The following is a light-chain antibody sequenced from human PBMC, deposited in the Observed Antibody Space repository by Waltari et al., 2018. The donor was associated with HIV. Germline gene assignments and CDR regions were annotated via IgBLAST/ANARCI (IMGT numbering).Light chain of an antibody. CDR3: CSYAGSNTYL. J-gene: IGLJ1*01. V-gene: IGLV2-23*02. CDR2: DVS. Sequence: QSALTQPASVSGFPGQSLTIPCTGSSSAVVTYHHVSWYQQHPGKAPKLLIYDVSKRPSGVSNRFSGSKSGNTASLTISGLQAEDEADYYCCSYAGSNTYLFGTGTEVTVL. CDR1: SSAVVTYHH.